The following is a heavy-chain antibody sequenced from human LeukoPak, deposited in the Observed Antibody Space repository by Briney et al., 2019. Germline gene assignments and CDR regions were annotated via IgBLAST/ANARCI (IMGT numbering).Heavy chain of an antibody. Sequence: GGSLRLSCAASGFTFSSYAMQWVRQAPGKGLEWVAVISYDGSNKYYADSVKGRFTISRDNSKNTLYLQMNSLRAEDTAVYYCARDLGDTAMPDYWGQGTLVTVSS. CDR2: ISYDGSNK. J-gene: IGHJ4*02. CDR1: GFTFSSYA. D-gene: IGHD5-18*01. V-gene: IGHV3-30-3*01. CDR3: ARDLGDTAMPDY.